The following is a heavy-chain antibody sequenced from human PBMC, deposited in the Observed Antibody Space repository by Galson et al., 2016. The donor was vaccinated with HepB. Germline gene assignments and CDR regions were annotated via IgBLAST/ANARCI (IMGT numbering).Heavy chain of an antibody. D-gene: IGHD2-2*01. CDR2: IIPISDTT. J-gene: IGHJ6*02. V-gene: IGHV1-69*13. CDR3: ERGHGVVVPAAMSNDYYYGKDV. CDR1: GGTSSSYA. Sequence: SVKVSCKASGGTSSSYAISWVRQAPGQGLEWMGGIIPISDTTNYAQKFQGRVTITADESTSTAYMEVSSLRSEDTAVYYCERGHGVVVPAAMSNDYYYGKDVWGQGTTVTVSS.